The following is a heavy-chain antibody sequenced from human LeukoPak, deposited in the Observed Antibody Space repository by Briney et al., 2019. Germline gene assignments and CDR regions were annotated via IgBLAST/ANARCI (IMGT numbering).Heavy chain of an antibody. Sequence: GGSLRLSCAASGFTFSNAWMSWVRQAPGKGLEWVGRIKSKTDGGTTDYAAPVKGRFTISRDDSKNTLYLQVNSLKTEDTAVYYCTTWIQLWSSVLVDYWGQGTLVTVSS. D-gene: IGHD5-18*01. CDR3: TTWIQLWSSVLVDY. V-gene: IGHV3-15*01. CDR1: GFTFSNAW. CDR2: IKSKTDGGTT. J-gene: IGHJ4*02.